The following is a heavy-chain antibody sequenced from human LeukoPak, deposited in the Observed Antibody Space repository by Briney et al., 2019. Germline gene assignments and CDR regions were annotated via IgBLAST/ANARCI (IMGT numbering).Heavy chain of an antibody. D-gene: IGHD6-13*01. CDR1: GFTFSSYG. V-gene: IGHV3-15*01. J-gene: IGHJ4*02. CDR2: IKSKTDGWTT. Sequence: PGGALRLSCAASGFTFSSYGMSWVRQAPGKGLEWVGRIKSKTDGWTTDYAATVKGRFTISRDDSKNTLYLQMNSLKTEDTAVYYCTTDLAEGIIXAAGLWWXXGTLVTVXX. CDR3: TTDLAEGIIXAAGLW.